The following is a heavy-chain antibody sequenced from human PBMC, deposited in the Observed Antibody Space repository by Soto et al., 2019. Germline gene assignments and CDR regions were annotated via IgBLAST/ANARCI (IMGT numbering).Heavy chain of an antibody. CDR2: IIPIFGTA. V-gene: IGHV1-69*01. CDR3: AREAYSSSSDYYYGMDV. Sequence: QVQLVQSGAEVKKPGSSVKVSCKASGGTFSSYAISWVRQAPGQGLEWMGGIIPIFGTANYAQKFQGRVTITADESTSTAYMERSSLRSEDTAVYYCAREAYSSSSDYYYGMDVWGQGTTVTVSS. J-gene: IGHJ6*02. D-gene: IGHD6-6*01. CDR1: GGTFSSYA.